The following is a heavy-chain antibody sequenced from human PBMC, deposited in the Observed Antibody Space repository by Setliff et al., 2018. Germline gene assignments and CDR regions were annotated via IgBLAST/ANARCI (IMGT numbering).Heavy chain of an antibody. Sequence: PSETLSLTCTVSGASLRSGSHYWSWIRQPAGKGLEWIGRIYTSGATTYSPSLKSRVSISADTSKNLLSLTLKSVTAADTAVYYCAKEHVVISYVSNTHQHYGMDVWGQGTTVTVSS. D-gene: IGHD2-21*01. V-gene: IGHV4-61*02. J-gene: IGHJ6*02. CDR1: GASLRSGSHY. CDR2: IYTSGAT. CDR3: AKEHVVISYVSNTHQHYGMDV.